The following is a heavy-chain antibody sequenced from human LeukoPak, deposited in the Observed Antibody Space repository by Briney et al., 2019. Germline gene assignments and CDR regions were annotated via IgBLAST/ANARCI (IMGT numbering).Heavy chain of an antibody. CDR2: ISSSGSTI. Sequence: GGSLRLSCAASGFTFSSYEMNWVRQAPGKGLEWVSCISSSGSTIYYADFVKGRFTISRDNAKNSLYLQMNSLRAEDTAVYYCARDAHYYDYVWGSYHNPFDYWGQGTLVTVSS. CDR1: GFTFSSYE. V-gene: IGHV3-48*03. D-gene: IGHD3-16*02. J-gene: IGHJ4*02. CDR3: ARDAHYYDYVWGSYHNPFDY.